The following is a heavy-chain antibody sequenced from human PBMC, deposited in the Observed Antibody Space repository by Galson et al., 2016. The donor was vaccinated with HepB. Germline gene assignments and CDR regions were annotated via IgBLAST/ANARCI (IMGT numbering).Heavy chain of an antibody. CDR3: ARQRLTGSRWYVAWYYYSAVDV. CDR2: IYYSGTT. D-gene: IGHD6-13*01. J-gene: IGHJ6*02. V-gene: IGHV4-59*08. CDR1: GGSISSYY. Sequence: LSLTCTVSGGSISSYYWSWIRQPPGKGLEWIAYIYYSGTTNYNPSLKSRVTISVDTYKNQFSLKLSSVTAADTAVYYCARQRLTGSRWYVAWYYYSAVDVWGQGTTGSVS.